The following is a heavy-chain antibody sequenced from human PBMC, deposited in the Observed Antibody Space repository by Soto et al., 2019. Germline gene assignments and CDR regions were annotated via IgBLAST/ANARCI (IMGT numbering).Heavy chain of an antibody. Sequence: PSESLSLTCTVSGGSICSHYWSWVRQAPGKGLEWIGHIYYRGSTTYNPSLRSRSTISVDTSNNQFSLKLNSVTTADTAVYYCARDGREASGMGVWGQGTKVTVSS. V-gene: IGHV4-59*11. D-gene: IGHD1-26*01. J-gene: IGHJ6*02. CDR3: ARDGREASGMGV. CDR1: GGSICSHY. CDR2: IYYRGST.